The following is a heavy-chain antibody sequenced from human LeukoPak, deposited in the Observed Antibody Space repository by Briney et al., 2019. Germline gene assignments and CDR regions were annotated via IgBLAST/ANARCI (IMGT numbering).Heavy chain of an antibody. D-gene: IGHD1-1*01. CDR3: AKDLATSYYYYYMDV. V-gene: IGHV3-9*01. CDR2: ISWNSGSI. J-gene: IGHJ6*03. Sequence: GRSLRLSCAASGFTFDDYAMPWVRQAPGKGLEWVSGISWNSGSIVYADSVKGRFTISRDNAKNSLYLQMNSLRAEDTALYYCAKDLATSYYYYYMDVWGKGTTVTVSS. CDR1: GFTFDDYA.